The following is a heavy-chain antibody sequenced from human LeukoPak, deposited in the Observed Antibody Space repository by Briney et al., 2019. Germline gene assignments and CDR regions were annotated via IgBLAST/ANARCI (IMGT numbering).Heavy chain of an antibody. CDR2: ISSSSSI. J-gene: IGHJ2*01. CDR1: GFTFSSYS. V-gene: IGHV3-48*02. CDR3: TREVNPYWYFDL. D-gene: IGHD1-14*01. Sequence: GGSLRLSCAASGFTFSSYSMNWVRQAPGKGLEWVSYISSSSSILYGASVRGRFTITRDNDKNSLYLQMNSLPDEDTAVYYCTREVNPYWYFDLWGRGTLVTVAS.